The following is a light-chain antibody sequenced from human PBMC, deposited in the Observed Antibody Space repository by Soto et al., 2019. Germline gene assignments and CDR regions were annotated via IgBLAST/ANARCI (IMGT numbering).Light chain of an antibody. CDR1: QDIRID. CDR2: AAS. V-gene: IGKV1-6*01. Sequence: AIQMTQSPSSLSASVGDRVTITCRASQDIRIDLGWYQQTPGKAPKLLIYAASTLQSGVPSRFSGSGSGTDFTLTISSLQPEDFASYYCLQDYSHPFTFGPGTKVDIK. CDR3: LQDYSHPFT. J-gene: IGKJ3*01.